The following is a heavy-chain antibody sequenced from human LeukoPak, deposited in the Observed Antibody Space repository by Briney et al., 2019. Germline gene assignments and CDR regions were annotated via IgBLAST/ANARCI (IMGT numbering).Heavy chain of an antibody. CDR3: ARLVGSSWYHEVLLGRDY. D-gene: IGHD6-13*01. J-gene: IGHJ4*02. CDR1: GGSISSSSNY. Sequence: SETLSLTCTVSGGSISSSSNYWVWIRQSPGKGLEWIGYIYYSGSTYYNPSLKSRVTISVDTSKNQFSLKLSSVTAADTAVYYCARLVGSSWYHEVLLGRDYWGQGALVTVSS. CDR2: IYYSGST. V-gene: IGHV4-39*01.